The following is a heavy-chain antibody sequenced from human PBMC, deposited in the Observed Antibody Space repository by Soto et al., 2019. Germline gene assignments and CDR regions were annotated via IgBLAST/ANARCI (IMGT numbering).Heavy chain of an antibody. CDR2: ISGPGGST. D-gene: IGHD6-19*01. CDR1: GFIFSNYA. J-gene: IGHJ5*02. Sequence: EVQLLESGGGLVQPGGSLRLSCEASGFIFSNYAMTWVRQAAGKGLEWVSSISGPGGSTYYADSGQGRFTISRDNSKNTLFLQMHSLRADATALYFCARDERIAVAGTDTWGQGILVTVTS. V-gene: IGHV3-23*01. CDR3: ARDERIAVAGTDT.